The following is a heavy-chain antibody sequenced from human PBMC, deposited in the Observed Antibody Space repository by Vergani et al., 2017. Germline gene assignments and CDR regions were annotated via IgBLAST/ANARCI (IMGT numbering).Heavy chain of an antibody. CDR1: GGSFSGYY. CDR3: ATGRDDPYSYYYMDV. CDR2: INHSGST. D-gene: IGHD2-21*01. J-gene: IGHJ6*03. V-gene: IGHV4-34*01. Sequence: QVQLQQWGAGLLKPSETLSLTCAVYGGSFSGYYWSWIRQPPGKGLEWIGEINHSGSTNYNPSLKSRVTISLDRSKNQFSLKLSSVTAADTAVYYCATGRDDPYSYYYMDVWGKGTTVTVSS.